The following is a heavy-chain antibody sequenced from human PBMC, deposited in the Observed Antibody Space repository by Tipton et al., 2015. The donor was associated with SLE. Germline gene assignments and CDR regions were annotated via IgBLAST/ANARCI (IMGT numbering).Heavy chain of an antibody. CDR3: ARHGEGTYYYGSGREDAFDI. D-gene: IGHD3-10*01. V-gene: IGHV4-39*07. CDR2: IYSSGST. CDR1: GGSISSSSYY. J-gene: IGHJ3*02. Sequence: TLSLTCTVSGGSISSSSYYWGWIRQPPGKGLEWFGSIYSSGSTYYDPSLKSRVTISVDTSKNQFSLKLSSVTAADTAVYYCARHGEGTYYYGSGREDAFDIWGQGTMVTVSS.